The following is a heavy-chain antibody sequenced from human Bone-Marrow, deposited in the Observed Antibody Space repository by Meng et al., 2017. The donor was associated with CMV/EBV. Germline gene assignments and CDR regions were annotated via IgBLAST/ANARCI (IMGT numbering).Heavy chain of an antibody. V-gene: IGHV3-30*02. CDR3: AKALSNYDFWSGSAS. CDR2: IRWDGSDK. J-gene: IGHJ5*02. CDR1: GFTVSSNY. Sequence: GESLKISCAASGFTVSSNYMSWVRQVPGKGLEWVSFIRWDGSDKCYGESLKGRFTVSRDNSKNTMYLQMTGLRAEDTAVYFCAKALSNYDFWSGSASWGQGTVVTVSS. D-gene: IGHD3-3*01.